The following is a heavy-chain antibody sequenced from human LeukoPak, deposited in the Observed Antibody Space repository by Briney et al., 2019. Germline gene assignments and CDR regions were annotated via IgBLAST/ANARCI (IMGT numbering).Heavy chain of an antibody. CDR1: GFIFSSYA. CDR3: ARSDAGMATYYFDY. Sequence: SGGSLRLSCAAAGFIFSSYAMHWVRQAPGKGLEWVAVISYDGSNRYYADSVKGRFTISRDNSKNTLYLQMNSLRAEDTAVYYCARSDAGMATYYFDYWGQGTLVTVSS. D-gene: IGHD5-12*01. V-gene: IGHV3-30-3*01. CDR2: ISYDGSNR. J-gene: IGHJ4*02.